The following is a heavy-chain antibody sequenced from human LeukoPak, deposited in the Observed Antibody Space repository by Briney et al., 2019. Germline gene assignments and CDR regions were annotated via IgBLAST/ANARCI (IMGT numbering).Heavy chain of an antibody. D-gene: IGHD1-26*01. V-gene: IGHV4-39*01. Sequence: SETLSLTCTVSCGSISSSSYYWGWIRQPPGKGLEWIGRIYYRGSTYYNPSLKSRVTISVDTSNNQFSLKLSSVTAADTAVYYCARHVYRYYHRSDFDYWGQGTLVTVSS. CDR2: IYYRGST. CDR1: CGSISSSSYY. CDR3: ARHVYRYYHRSDFDY. J-gene: IGHJ4*02.